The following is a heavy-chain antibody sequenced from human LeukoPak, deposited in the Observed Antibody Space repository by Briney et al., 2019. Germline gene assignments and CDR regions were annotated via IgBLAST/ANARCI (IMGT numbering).Heavy chain of an antibody. D-gene: IGHD5-24*01. CDR1: GGSISDYH. Sequence: SETLSLTCTVSGGSISDYHWSWIRQPPGKGLEYIGYIYNSGRTFYNPSLKSRVTISADTSKKQFSLKLTSVTAADTAVYYCARAEENYFDYWGQGTLVTVSS. CDR2: IYNSGRT. J-gene: IGHJ4*02. V-gene: IGHV4-59*12. CDR3: ARAEENYFDY.